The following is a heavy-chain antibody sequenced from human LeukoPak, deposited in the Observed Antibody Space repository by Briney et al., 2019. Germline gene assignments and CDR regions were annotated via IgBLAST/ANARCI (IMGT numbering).Heavy chain of an antibody. D-gene: IGHD3-9*01. CDR1: GGSISSYY. CDR2: IYTSGST. J-gene: IGHJ4*02. CDR3: ARGHYDILTGHYPYY. V-gene: IGHV4-4*09. Sequence: SETLSLTCTVSGGSISSYYWSWIRQPPGKGLEWIGYIYTSGSTNYNPSLKSRVTISVDTSKNQFSLKLSSATAADTAVYYCARGHYDILTGHYPYYWGQGTLVTVSS.